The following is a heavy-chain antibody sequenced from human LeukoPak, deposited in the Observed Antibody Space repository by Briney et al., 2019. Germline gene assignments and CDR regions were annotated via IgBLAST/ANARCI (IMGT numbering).Heavy chain of an antibody. CDR3: ARDYGRSRDYGMDV. V-gene: IGHV3-74*01. J-gene: IGHJ6*02. Sequence: GGSLRLSCAASGFTFSDYWMHWVRQAPGKGLVWVSRINSDGSSTTYADSVKGRFTISRDNAKNTLYLQMNSLRAEDTAVYYCARDYGRSRDYGMDVWGQGTTVTVSS. D-gene: IGHD3-10*01. CDR2: INSDGSST. CDR1: GFTFSDYW.